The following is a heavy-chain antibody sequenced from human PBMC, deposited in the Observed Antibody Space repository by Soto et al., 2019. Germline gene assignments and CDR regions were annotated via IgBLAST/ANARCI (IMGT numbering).Heavy chain of an antibody. D-gene: IGHD1-7*01. V-gene: IGHV4-4*07. Sequence: SETLSLTCTVSGGSMSSYRWSWIRQPAGKGLEWIGRLNTYGNTHYNPSLKSRVTVSVDTSRNQFLLTLRSVTAADSAVYHCGRESGETWDYEASWGHGTPVTVSS. CDR2: LNTYGNT. J-gene: IGHJ5*01. CDR3: GRESGETWDYEAS. CDR1: GGSMSSYR.